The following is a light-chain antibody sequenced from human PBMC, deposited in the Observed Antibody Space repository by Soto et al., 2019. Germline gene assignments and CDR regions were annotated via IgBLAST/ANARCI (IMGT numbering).Light chain of an antibody. CDR2: DNI. J-gene: IGLJ3*02. V-gene: IGLV1-40*01. CDR3: QSYDSSLSGSGV. Sequence: QSVLTQPPSVSGAPGQRVTISCTGSSSNIGAGYDVHWYQQLPGTAPKLLIYDNINRPSGVPDRFSGSKSGTSASLAITGLQAEDEAEYDCQSYDSSLSGSGVFGGGTKLTVL. CDR1: SSNIGAGYD.